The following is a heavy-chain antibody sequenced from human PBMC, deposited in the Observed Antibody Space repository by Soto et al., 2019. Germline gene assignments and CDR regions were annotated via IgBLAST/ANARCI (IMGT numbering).Heavy chain of an antibody. J-gene: IGHJ5*02. CDR2: INAGNGNT. D-gene: IGHD3-10*01. Sequence: ASVKVSGKASGYTFTSYAMHWVRQAPGQRLEWMGWINAGNGNTKYSQKSQGRVTITRDTSASTAYMELSSLRSEDTAVYYCARDLSLWPSPLNWFHPWVQGTLVTVSS. CDR3: ARDLSLWPSPLNWFHP. V-gene: IGHV1-3*01. CDR1: GYTFTSYA.